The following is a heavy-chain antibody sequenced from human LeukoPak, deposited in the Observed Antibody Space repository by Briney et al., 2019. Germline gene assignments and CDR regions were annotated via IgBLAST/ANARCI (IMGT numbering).Heavy chain of an antibody. D-gene: IGHD4-23*01. CDR2: IYSGGST. J-gene: IGHJ3*02. V-gene: IGHV3-53*01. CDR1: GFTVSSNY. CDR3: ARVTHEDAFDI. Sequence: PGGSLRLSCAASGFTVSSNYMSWVRQAPGKGLEWVSVIYSGGSTYYADSVKGRFTISRDNSKNTLYLQMNSLRAEDTAVYYCARVTHEDAFDIWGQGTMVTVSS.